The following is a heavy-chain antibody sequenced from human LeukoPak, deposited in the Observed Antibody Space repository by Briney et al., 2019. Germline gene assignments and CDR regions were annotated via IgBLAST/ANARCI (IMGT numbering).Heavy chain of an antibody. CDR3: ATYAHEDHYFDY. CDR2: TYYRSKWFY. J-gene: IGHJ4*02. CDR1: GDSVSSHSTA. V-gene: IGHV6-1*01. Sequence: SQTLSLTCAISGDSVSSHSTAWNWIRQSPSRGLEWLGRTYYRSKWFYDYPLSVKGRITINPDTSKNQFSLQLNSVTPEDTAVYYCATYAHEDHYFDYWGQGILVIVSS. D-gene: IGHD3-16*01.